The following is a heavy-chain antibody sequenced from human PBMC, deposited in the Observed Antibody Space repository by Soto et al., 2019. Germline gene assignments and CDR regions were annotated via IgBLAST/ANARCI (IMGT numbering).Heavy chain of an antibody. J-gene: IGHJ4*02. Sequence: GASVKVSCKASGYTFTSYAMHWVRQAPGQRLEWMGWINAGNGNRNYAQKLQGRVTMTTDTSTSTAYMELRSLRSDDTAVYYCARLYSSGWYYFDYWGQGTLVTVSS. CDR1: GYTFTSYA. V-gene: IGHV1-3*01. CDR2: INAGNGNR. D-gene: IGHD6-19*01. CDR3: ARLYSSGWYYFDY.